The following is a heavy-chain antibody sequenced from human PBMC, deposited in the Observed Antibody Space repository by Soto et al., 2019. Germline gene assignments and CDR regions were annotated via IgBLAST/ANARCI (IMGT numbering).Heavy chain of an antibody. CDR3: ARDGGTTVITKFDY. CDR1: GYTFSRFS. D-gene: IGHD4-17*01. Sequence: QVQLVQSGAEVKKPGASVKVSCKASGYTFSRFSINWVRQAPGRGLEWMGGVIPIFDIINYAEKFQGRVTITADKSTNTAYMELSSLTSEDTAVYYCARDGGTTVITKFDYWGQGTLVIVSS. J-gene: IGHJ4*02. V-gene: IGHV1-69*10. CDR2: VIPIFDII.